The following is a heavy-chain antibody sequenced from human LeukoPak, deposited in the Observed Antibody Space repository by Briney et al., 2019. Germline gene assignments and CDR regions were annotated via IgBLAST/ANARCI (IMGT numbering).Heavy chain of an antibody. D-gene: IGHD6-19*01. CDR1: GGSISSGGYY. J-gene: IGHJ4*02. V-gene: IGHV4-31*03. CDR2: IYYSGST. CDR3: ARVSGAKNYFDY. Sequence: SETLSLTCTVSGGSISSGGYYWSWIRQHPGMGLEWIGYIYYSGSTYYNPSLRSRVTISVDTSKNQFSLKLSSVTAADTAVYYRARVSGAKNYFDYWGQGTLVTVSS.